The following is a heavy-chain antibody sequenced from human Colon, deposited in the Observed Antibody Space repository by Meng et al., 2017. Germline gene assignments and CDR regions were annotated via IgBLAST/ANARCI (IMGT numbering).Heavy chain of an antibody. J-gene: IGHJ4*02. CDR3: ARDNWGSLDY. V-gene: IGHV4-61*01. Sequence: VQLQESGHGLVRPSEPLYLTCTVSCASVSDTNYAWSWIRQPPGKGLEWIGYGSTNHNPSLKSRVTISVDTSKNQFSLTLNSVTAADTAVYYCARDNWGSLDYWGQGTLVTVSS. CDR1: CASVSDTNYA. CDR2: GST. D-gene: IGHD7-27*01.